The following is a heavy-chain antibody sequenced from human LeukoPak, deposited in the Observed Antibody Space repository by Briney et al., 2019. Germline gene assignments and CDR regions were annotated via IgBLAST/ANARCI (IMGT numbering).Heavy chain of an antibody. J-gene: IGHJ5*02. CDR2: INHSGST. Sequence: PSQTLSLTCAVSGGSISSGGYSWSWIRQPPGKGLEWIGEINHSGSTNYNPSLKSRVTISVDTSKNQFSLKLSSVTAADTAVYYCARARAMVRGVITSNWFDPWGQGTLVTVSS. CDR1: GGSISSGGYS. D-gene: IGHD3-10*01. V-gene: IGHV4-30-2*01. CDR3: ARARAMVRGVITSNWFDP.